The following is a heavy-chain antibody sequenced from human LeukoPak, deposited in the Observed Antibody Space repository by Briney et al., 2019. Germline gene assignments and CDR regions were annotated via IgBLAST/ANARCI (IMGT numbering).Heavy chain of an antibody. J-gene: IGHJ4*02. D-gene: IGHD6-19*01. CDR3: AKGFTTGWSEGYPDY. CDR2: ISGGNT. CDR1: GFSLTNYA. Sequence: PGGSLRLSCAASGFSLTNYAMNWVRQTPGKGLEWVSGISGGNTYYADSVRGRFTISRDSSKNTLYLHMDFLRAEDTAVYLCAKGFTTGWSEGYPDYWGQGTLVSVSS. V-gene: IGHV3-23*01.